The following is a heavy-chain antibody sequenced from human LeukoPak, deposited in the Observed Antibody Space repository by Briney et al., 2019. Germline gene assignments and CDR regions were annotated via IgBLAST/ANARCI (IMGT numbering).Heavy chain of an antibody. Sequence: ASVKVSCKASGYTFPGYPMHWVRQAPGQGLAWIGRIHPNSGDTYYATKFQDRVTMTRDTSINTAYMVLSRRTSHDTAVVYCARDGNYGSSLHCWGKGALVTVSS. CDR1: GYTFPGYP. J-gene: IGHJ4*02. CDR3: ARDGNYGSSLHC. D-gene: IGHD4-17*01. V-gene: IGHV1-2*06. CDR2: IHPNSGDT.